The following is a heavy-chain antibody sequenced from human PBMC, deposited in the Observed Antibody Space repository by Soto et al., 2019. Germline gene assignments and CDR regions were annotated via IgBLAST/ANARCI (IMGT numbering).Heavy chain of an antibody. J-gene: IGHJ4*02. CDR1: GFTFSDYY. CDR2: ISRSDNTL. CDR3: ARRAYGDYVGSRYFDY. V-gene: IGHV3-11*01. D-gene: IGHD4-17*01. Sequence: QVQLVESGGGLVKPGGSLRLTCAASGFTFSDYYMSWIRQAPGKGLEWVSYISRSDNTLYYADSVKGRFTISRDNAKNSLYLQMNSLRAEDTAVYYCARRAYGDYVGSRYFDYWGQGTLVTVSS.